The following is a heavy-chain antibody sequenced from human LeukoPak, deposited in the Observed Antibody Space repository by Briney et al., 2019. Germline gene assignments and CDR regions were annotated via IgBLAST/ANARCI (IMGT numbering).Heavy chain of an antibody. CDR2: VYPGDSDT. CDR3: AKWGDYYMDV. Sequence: PGESLKISCKGSGYSVTSYWIGWVRQMPGKGLEWMGIVYPGDSDTTYSPSFQGQVTISADKSISTAYLQWSSLKAPDTAMYYCAKWGDYYMDVWGKGTTVTVSS. J-gene: IGHJ6*03. V-gene: IGHV5-51*01. CDR1: GYSVTSYW. D-gene: IGHD3-16*01.